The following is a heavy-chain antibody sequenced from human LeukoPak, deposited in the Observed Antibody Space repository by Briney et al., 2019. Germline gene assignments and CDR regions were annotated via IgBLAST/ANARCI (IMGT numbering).Heavy chain of an antibody. V-gene: IGHV3-11*01. CDR1: GFSFSDFY. Sequence: GGSLRLSCAASGFSFSDFYMSWIRQAPGMGLEWISYIGTRSNPIYYTDSVKGRFTISRDDAKNSLYLQMNSLRDEDTAVYFCAREARGSGRDFDYWGQGILVTVSS. CDR3: AREARGSGRDFDY. J-gene: IGHJ4*02. D-gene: IGHD1-26*01. CDR2: IGTRSNPI.